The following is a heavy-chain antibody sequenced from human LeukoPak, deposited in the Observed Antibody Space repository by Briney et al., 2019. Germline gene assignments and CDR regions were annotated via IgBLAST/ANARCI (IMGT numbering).Heavy chain of an antibody. J-gene: IGHJ3*02. CDR2: IYYSGST. D-gene: IGHD4-23*01. Sequence: PSETLSLTCIVSGDSISSYYWSWIRQPPGKGLEWIGYIYYSGSTSYNPSLKSRVTMSVDTSKNQFSLILSSVTAADTAVYYCARITYGDNHFDIWGQGTMVTVSS. CDR1: GDSISSYY. V-gene: IGHV4-59*01. CDR3: ARITYGDNHFDI.